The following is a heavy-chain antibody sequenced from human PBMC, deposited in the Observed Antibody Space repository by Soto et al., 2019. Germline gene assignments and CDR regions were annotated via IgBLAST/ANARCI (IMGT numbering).Heavy chain of an antibody. D-gene: IGHD3-16*02. V-gene: IGHV4-34*01. J-gene: IGHJ5*02. CDR3: ARANGLRLGELSWGGPNWFDP. CDR2: INPTGST. CDR1: GGSFIGYY. Sequence: QVRLQQWGAGLLKPSETLSLTCAVYGGSFIGYYWSWIRQPPGKGLEWIGEINPTGSTNYNPSLKSRVTILIDKSKNQFSLKLSSVTAADTAMYYCARANGLRLGELSWGGPNWFDPWGQGTLVTVSS.